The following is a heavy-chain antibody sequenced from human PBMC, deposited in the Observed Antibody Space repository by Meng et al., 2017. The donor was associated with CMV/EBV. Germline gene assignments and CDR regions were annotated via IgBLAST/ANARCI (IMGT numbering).Heavy chain of an antibody. CDR3: ARVPLSRVAAHHWFDP. D-gene: IGHD6-6*01. Sequence: SETLSLTCAVYGGSFSGYYWSWIRQPPGKGLEWIGEINHSGSTNYNPSLKSRVTISVDKSKNQFSLKLSSVTAADTAVYYCARVPLSRVAAHHWFDPWGQGTLVTVSS. V-gene: IGHV4-34*01. CDR2: INHSGST. CDR1: GGSFSGYY. J-gene: IGHJ5*02.